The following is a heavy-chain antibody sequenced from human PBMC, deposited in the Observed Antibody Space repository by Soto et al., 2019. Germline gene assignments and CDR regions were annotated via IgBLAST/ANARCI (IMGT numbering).Heavy chain of an antibody. CDR3: ARMATFGSLNWFDP. CDR1: GGTFSSSA. D-gene: IGHD3-16*01. V-gene: IGHV1-2*02. J-gene: IGHJ5*02. Sequence: ASVTVSCTASGGTFSSSAISWVRQAPGQGLEWMGGIIPNCGSTNYAQKFQGRVTMTRVTSISTAYMELSSLRSDDTAIYYCARMATFGSLNWFDPWGQGTLVTVSS. CDR2: IIPNCGST.